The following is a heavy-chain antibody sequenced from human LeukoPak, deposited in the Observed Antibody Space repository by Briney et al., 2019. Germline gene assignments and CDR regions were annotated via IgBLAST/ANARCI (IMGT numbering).Heavy chain of an antibody. CDR2: IYYSGST. CDR1: GGSISSSSYY. Sequence: SETLSLTCTVSGGSISSSSYYWGWIRQPPGKGLEWIGSIYYSGSTYYNPSLKSRVTISVDTSKNQFSLKLSSVTAADTAVYYCATFRVYSGQDYYYYMDVWGKGTTVTVSS. V-gene: IGHV4-39*07. D-gene: IGHD5-12*01. CDR3: ATFRVYSGQDYYYYMDV. J-gene: IGHJ6*03.